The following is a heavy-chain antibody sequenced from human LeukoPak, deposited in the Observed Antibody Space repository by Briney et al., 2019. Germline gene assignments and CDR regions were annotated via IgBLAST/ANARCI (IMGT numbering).Heavy chain of an antibody. CDR3: AKGHDFWSGYYHGGDWFDP. Sequence: QSGGSLRLSCAASGFTFDDYAMHWVRQAPGKGLEWVSGISWNSGSIGYADSVKGRFTISRDNAKNSLYLQMNSLRAEDTALYYCAKGHDFWSGYYHGGDWFDPWGQGTLVTVSS. CDR2: ISWNSGSI. J-gene: IGHJ5*02. D-gene: IGHD3-3*01. CDR1: GFTFDDYA. V-gene: IGHV3-9*01.